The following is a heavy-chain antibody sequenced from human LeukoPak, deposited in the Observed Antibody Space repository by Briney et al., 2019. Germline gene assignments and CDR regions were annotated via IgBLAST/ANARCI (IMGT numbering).Heavy chain of an antibody. CDR3: ATGRSIRYFDY. V-gene: IGHV4-34*01. Sequence: PSETLSLTCAVYGGSFSGDYWSWIRQPPGKGLEWIGEINHSGSTNYNPSLKSRVTISVDTSKNQFSLKLTSATAADTAIYYCATGRSIRYFDYWGQGTLLSVSS. CDR1: GGSFSGDY. CDR2: INHSGST. D-gene: IGHD3-9*01. J-gene: IGHJ4*02.